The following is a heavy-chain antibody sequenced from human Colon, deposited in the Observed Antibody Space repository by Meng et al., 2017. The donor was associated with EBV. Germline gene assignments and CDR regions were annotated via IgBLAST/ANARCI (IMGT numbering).Heavy chain of an antibody. D-gene: IGHD2-21*01. V-gene: IGHV4-30-4*01. CDR1: GGSMSSGNYY. CDR2: IHHSGSA. CDR3: ASFDHIPRRNYFDY. Sequence: PGLVELSQTLSLTCTVSGGSMSSGNYYWSWIRQPPGNGLEWIGYIHHSGSAYYNPSLKSRVSISVDTSKNQFSLNLNSMTAADTAVYYCASFDHIPRRNYFDYWGQGTLVTVSS. J-gene: IGHJ4*02.